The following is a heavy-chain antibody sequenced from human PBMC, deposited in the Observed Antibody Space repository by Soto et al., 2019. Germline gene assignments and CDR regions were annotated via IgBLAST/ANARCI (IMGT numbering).Heavy chain of an antibody. CDR1: GFTFSTYA. Sequence: GGSLRLSCAASGFTFSTYAMSWVRQAPGKGLEWVSAISDNGGTTYYADSVKGRFTISRDNSKNTLYLQMNSLRAEDTAVYYCASRSSGWYFVYWGQGSLVTVSS. V-gene: IGHV3-23*01. CDR2: ISDNGGTT. D-gene: IGHD6-19*01. J-gene: IGHJ4*02. CDR3: ASRSSGWYFVY.